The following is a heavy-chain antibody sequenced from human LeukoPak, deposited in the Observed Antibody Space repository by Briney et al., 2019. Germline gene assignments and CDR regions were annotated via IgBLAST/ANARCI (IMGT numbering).Heavy chain of an antibody. D-gene: IGHD3-22*01. CDR1: GGSISSYY. CDR2: IYYSGST. CDR3: AREGAAYDSSGYNIGDYFDY. V-gene: IGHV4-59*01. J-gene: IGHJ4*02. Sequence: SGTLSLTCTVSGGSISSYYWSWIRQPPGKGLEWIGYIYYSGSTNYNPSLKSRVTISVDTSKNQFSLKLSSVTAADTAVYYCAREGAAYDSSGYNIGDYFDYWGQGTLVTVSS.